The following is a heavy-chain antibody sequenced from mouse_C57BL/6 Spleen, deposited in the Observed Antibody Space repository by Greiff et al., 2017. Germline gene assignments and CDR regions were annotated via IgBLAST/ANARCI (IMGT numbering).Heavy chain of an antibody. V-gene: IGHV8-12*01. J-gene: IGHJ3*01. CDR1: GFSLSTSGMG. CDR2: IYWDDDK. D-gene: IGHD2-2*01. CDR3: ARSARVTQAWFAY. Sequence: QVTLKECGPGILQSSQTLSLTCSFSGFSLSTSGMGVSWLRQPSGKGLEWLAHIYWDDDKRYNPSLKSRLTISKDTSRNQLFLKITSVDTADTATYYCARSARVTQAWFAYWGQGTLVTVSA.